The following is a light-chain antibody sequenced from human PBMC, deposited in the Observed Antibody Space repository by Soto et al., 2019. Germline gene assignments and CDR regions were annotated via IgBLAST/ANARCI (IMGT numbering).Light chain of an antibody. CDR3: QQRISWPIT. CDR1: QSVGSSY. CDR2: GTS. Sequence: EAVSTQSPGTPSLSRGERSTLSCRASQSVGSSYLAWYQQKPGQAPRVLIYGTSSRATGIPDRFSGSGSGTDFTLTITRLEPEDFAVYYCQQRISWPITFGQGTRLEIK. J-gene: IGKJ5*01. V-gene: IGKV3D-20*02.